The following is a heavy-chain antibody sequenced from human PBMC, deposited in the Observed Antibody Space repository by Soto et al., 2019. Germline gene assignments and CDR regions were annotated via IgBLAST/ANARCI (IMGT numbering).Heavy chain of an antibody. CDR1: GFTFSHYE. Sequence: EVQLVESGGGLVQPGGSLRLSCVASGFTFSHYEMNWVRQAPGKGLEWVSYISATGATILYAGSVRGRFTISRDKAKNSLYLQMDSLRPEDTAVYYCARDQMRFWTGFPFDYWGQGVLVTVSS. J-gene: IGHJ4*02. CDR3: ARDQMRFWTGFPFDY. V-gene: IGHV3-48*03. D-gene: IGHD3-3*01. CDR2: ISATGATI.